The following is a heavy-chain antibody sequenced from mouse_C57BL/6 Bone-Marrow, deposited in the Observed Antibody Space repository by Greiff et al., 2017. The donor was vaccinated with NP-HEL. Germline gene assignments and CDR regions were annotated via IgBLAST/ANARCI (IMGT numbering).Heavy chain of an antibody. D-gene: IGHD2-14*01. CDR3: TREGYSRGFDY. CDR2: IDPETGGT. CDR1: GYTFTDYE. V-gene: IGHV1-15*01. Sequence: QVQLQQSGAELVRPGASVTLSCKASGYTFTDYEMHWVKQTPVHGLEWIGAIDPETGGTAYKQKFKGKAILTADKSSSTAYMELRSLTSEDSAVYYCTREGYSRGFDYWGQGTTLTVSS. J-gene: IGHJ2*01.